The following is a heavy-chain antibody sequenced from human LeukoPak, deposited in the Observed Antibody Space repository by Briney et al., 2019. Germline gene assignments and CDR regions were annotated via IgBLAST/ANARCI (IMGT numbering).Heavy chain of an antibody. J-gene: IGHJ6*04. D-gene: IGHD2-2*01. Sequence: GESLKISCKGSGYSFTSYWISWVRQMPGKGLEWMGRIDPSDSYTNYSPSFQGHVTISADKSISTAYLQWSSLKASDTAMYYCARRGNCSSTSCPRGRGYYYYGMDVWGKGTTVTVPS. CDR2: IDPSDSYT. V-gene: IGHV5-10-1*01. CDR3: ARRGNCSSTSCPRGRGYYYYGMDV. CDR1: GYSFTSYW.